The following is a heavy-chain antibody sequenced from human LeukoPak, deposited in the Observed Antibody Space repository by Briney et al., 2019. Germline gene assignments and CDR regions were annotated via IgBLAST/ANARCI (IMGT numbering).Heavy chain of an antibody. D-gene: IGHD2-15*01. CDR3: ARVGGLGYCSGGSCYVDY. V-gene: IGHV1-69*13. CDR2: IIPIFGTA. Sequence: SVTVSCKASGGTFSSYAISWVRQAPGQGLEWMGGIIPIFGTANYAQKFQCRVTITADESTSTAYMELSSLRSEDTAVYYCARVGGLGYCSGGSCYVDYWGQGTLVTVSS. CDR1: GGTFSSYA. J-gene: IGHJ4*02.